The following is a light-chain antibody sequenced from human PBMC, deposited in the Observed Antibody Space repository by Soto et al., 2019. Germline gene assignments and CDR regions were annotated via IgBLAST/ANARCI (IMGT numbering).Light chain of an antibody. Sequence: EIVMTQSPGTLSVSPGDRATLSCRASQTIFSNLAWYQQKPGQAPRLLIYGAFTRAIGIPGRFSGSGSGTECTLTISSLQSEDFAVYSCQQYHDWPRTFGQGTKVEVQ. CDR1: QTIFSN. V-gene: IGKV3-15*01. J-gene: IGKJ1*01. CDR3: QQYHDWPRT. CDR2: GAF.